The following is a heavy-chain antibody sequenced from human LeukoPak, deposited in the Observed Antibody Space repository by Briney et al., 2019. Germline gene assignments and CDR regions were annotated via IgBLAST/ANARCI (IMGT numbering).Heavy chain of an antibody. CDR1: GGTFSSYA. Sequence: SSVKVSCTASGGTFSSYAISWVRQAPGQGLDGMGRIIPIFGIANYAQKLQGRVTITADKSTSIAYMELSRLRSEDTAVYSCARDASLEGESHYGMDVWGQGTTVTVSS. J-gene: IGHJ6*02. CDR2: IIPIFGIA. D-gene: IGHD3-16*01. V-gene: IGHV1-69*04. CDR3: ARDASLEGESHYGMDV.